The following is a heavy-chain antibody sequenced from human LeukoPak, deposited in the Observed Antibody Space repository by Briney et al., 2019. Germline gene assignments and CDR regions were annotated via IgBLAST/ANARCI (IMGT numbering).Heavy chain of an antibody. CDR3: AKFQDTFHYYYGMDV. CDR2: ISYDGSNK. D-gene: IGHD2-15*01. V-gene: IGHV3-30*18. Sequence: GGSLRLSCAASGFTFSSYGVHWVRQAPGKGLEWVAVISYDGSNKYYADSVKGRFTISRDNSKNTLYLQMNSLRAEDTAVYYCAKFQDTFHYYYGMDVWGKGTTVTVSS. CDR1: GFTFSSYG. J-gene: IGHJ6*04.